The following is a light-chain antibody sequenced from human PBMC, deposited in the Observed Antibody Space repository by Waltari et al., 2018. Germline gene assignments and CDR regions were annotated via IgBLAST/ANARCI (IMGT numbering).Light chain of an antibody. J-gene: IGLJ3*02. CDR1: RGRIDSKH. Sequence: FMLTQPHSASGSPGETVPISCPRRRGRIDSKHVQWYQQHPGSAPTPVIYEDKQRPFGVPDRFSGSIDSSSNSASLTIAGLKTEDEAEYYCQSYDTNNRVFGGGTMLTVL. CDR2: EDK. CDR3: QSYDTNNRV. V-gene: IGLV6-57*04.